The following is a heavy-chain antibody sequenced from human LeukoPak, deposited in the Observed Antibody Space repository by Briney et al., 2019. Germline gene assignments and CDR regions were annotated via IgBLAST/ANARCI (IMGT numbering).Heavy chain of an antibody. Sequence: GGSLRLSCAASGFTFSSYAMHWVRQAPGKGLERVAVISYDGSNKYYADSVKGRFTISRDNSKNTLYLQMNSLRAEDTAVYYCARDEDLLFDYWGQGTLVTVSS. V-gene: IGHV3-30-3*01. CDR3: ARDEDLLFDY. CDR1: GFTFSSYA. J-gene: IGHJ4*02. CDR2: ISYDGSNK. D-gene: IGHD2-15*01.